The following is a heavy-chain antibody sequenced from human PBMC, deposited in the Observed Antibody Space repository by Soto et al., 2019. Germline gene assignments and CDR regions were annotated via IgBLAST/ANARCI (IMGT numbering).Heavy chain of an antibody. CDR1: SGSISSSNW. V-gene: IGHV4-4*02. Sequence: QVQLQESGPGLVKPSGTLSLTCAVSSGSISSSNWWSWVRQPPGKGLEWIGEIYHSGSTNYNPSLKSRVTISVDKAKNQFSLKLSFVTAADTAVYYCARDAYGSGRRGGLGYMDVWGKGTTVTVSS. CDR2: IYHSGST. D-gene: IGHD3-10*01. CDR3: ARDAYGSGRRGGLGYMDV. J-gene: IGHJ6*03.